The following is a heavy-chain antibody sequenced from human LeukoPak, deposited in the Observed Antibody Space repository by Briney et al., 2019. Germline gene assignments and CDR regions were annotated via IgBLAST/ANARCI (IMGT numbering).Heavy chain of an antibody. CDR3: ARPKKLEGGEFDY. J-gene: IGHJ4*02. D-gene: IGHD3-16*01. V-gene: IGHV1-69*13. CDR2: IIPIFGTA. Sequence: SVKVSCKASGGTFSSYAISWVRQAPGQGLEWMGGIIPIFGTANYAQKFLGRVTITADESTSTAYMELSSLRSEDTAVYYCARPKKLEGGEFDYWGQGTPVTVSS. CDR1: GGTFSSYA.